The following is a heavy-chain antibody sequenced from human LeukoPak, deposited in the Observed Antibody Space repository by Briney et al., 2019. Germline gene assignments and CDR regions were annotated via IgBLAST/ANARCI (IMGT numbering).Heavy chain of an antibody. V-gene: IGHV1-69*01. J-gene: IGHJ4*02. CDR2: IIPIFGTA. Sequence: VASVKVSCTASGGTFSSYAISWVRQAPGQGLEWMGGIIPIFGTANYAQKFQGRVTITADESTSTAYMELSSLRSEDTAVYYCAKVRRQIDVDFDHWGQGTLVTVSS. D-gene: IGHD2-21*01. CDR1: GGTFSSYA. CDR3: AKVRRQIDVDFDH.